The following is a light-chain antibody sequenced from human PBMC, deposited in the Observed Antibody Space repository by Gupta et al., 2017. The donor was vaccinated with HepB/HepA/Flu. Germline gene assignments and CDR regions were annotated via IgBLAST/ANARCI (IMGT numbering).Light chain of an antibody. CDR2: SKT. Sequence: SSERLQDPAVSVAWGQPVRITSQGASIRFEYASWYQQKPGQAPVLVIYSKTSRPSGISDRFSGSSSGNTASLTITGAQPEDEADYYCNARDSSDNHVVFGGGTRLTVL. J-gene: IGLJ2*01. CDR3: NARDSSDNHVV. V-gene: IGLV3-19*01. CDR1: SIRFEY.